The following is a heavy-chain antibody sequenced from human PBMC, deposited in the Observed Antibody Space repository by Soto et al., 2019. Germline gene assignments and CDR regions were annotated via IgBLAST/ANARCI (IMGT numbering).Heavy chain of an antibody. CDR2: ITGSGGDT. CDR3: VKEERGGRSSSWYTTTPDY. Sequence: GGSLRLSCATSGFTFSSFAMNWVRQAPGKGLEWVSAITGSGGDTYYADSVKGRFTISRDNSKNTLSLQMNSLRAEDTAVYYCVKEERGGRSSSWYTTTPDYWGQGTLVTVSS. CDR1: GFTFSSFA. V-gene: IGHV3-23*01. D-gene: IGHD6-13*01. J-gene: IGHJ4*02.